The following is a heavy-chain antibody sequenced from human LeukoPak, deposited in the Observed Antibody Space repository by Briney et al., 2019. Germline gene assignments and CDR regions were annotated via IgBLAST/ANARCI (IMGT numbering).Heavy chain of an antibody. D-gene: IGHD3-16*02. V-gene: IGHV3-23*01. CDR2: ISGSGGST. CDR1: GFTFSSYA. CDR3: AKVPYDYVWGSYRPLYYFDY. Sequence: GGSLRLSCAASGFTFSSYAMSWVRQAPGKGLEWVSAISGSGGSTYHADSVKGRFTISRDNSKNTLYLQMNSLRAEDTAVYYCAKVPYDYVWGSYRPLYYFDYWGQGTLVTVSS. J-gene: IGHJ4*02.